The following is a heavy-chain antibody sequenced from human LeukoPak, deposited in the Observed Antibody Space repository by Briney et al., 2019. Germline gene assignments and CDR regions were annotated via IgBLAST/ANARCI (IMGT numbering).Heavy chain of an antibody. J-gene: IGHJ6*03. V-gene: IGHV4-59*12. D-gene: IGHD2-2*01. CDR3: ARLLLYCSSTSQLTCSGRTAAMDV. CDR2: IYYSGST. Sequence: SETLSLTCTVSGGSISSYYWGWLRQPPGKGLEWIGYIYYSGSTNYNPSLKSRVTISVETSKNQFSLKLSSVTAADTAVYYCARLLLYCSSTSQLTCSGRTAAMDVWGKGTTVTISS. CDR1: GGSISSYY.